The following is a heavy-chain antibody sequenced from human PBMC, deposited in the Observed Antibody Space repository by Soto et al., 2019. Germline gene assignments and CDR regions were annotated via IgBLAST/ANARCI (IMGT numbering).Heavy chain of an antibody. D-gene: IGHD1-26*01. V-gene: IGHV1-2*02. Sequence: AAVKVSCKASGCTFTGHYIHWVRQAPEQGPEWMGEIGPASGATRYAQRFQGRVTMTRDMSITTVYMELNNLRPDDTAVYYCGRGRSGQIVVFYWGQGTPVTVYS. J-gene: IGHJ4*02. CDR2: IGPASGAT. CDR1: GCTFTGHY. CDR3: GRGRSGQIVVFY.